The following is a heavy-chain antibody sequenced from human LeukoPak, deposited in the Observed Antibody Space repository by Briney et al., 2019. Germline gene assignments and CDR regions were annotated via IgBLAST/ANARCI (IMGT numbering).Heavy chain of an antibody. D-gene: IGHD3-16*02. CDR2: INPNSGGT. CDR3: ARAPITLGGVIVGAVFDY. Sequence: ASVKVSCKASGYTFTGYYMHWVRQAPGQGLEWMGWINPNSGGTNYAQKFQGRVTMTRDTSISTAYMELSRLRSDDTAVYYCARAPITLGGVIVGAVFDYWGRGTLVTVSS. V-gene: IGHV1-2*02. CDR1: GYTFTGYY. J-gene: IGHJ4*02.